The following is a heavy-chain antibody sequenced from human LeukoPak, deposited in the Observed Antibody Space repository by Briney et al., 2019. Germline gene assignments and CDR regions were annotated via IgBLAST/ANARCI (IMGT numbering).Heavy chain of an antibody. CDR1: GGSFSGYY. D-gene: IGHD5-18*01. CDR3: ARDYSYPDY. CDR2: INHSGST. V-gene: IGHV4-34*01. J-gene: IGHJ4*02. Sequence: SETLSLTCAVYGGSFSGYYWSWIRQPPGKGLEWIGEINHSGSTNYNPSLKSRVTISVDTSKNQFSLKLNSATAADTAVYYCARDYSYPDYWGQGTLVTVSS.